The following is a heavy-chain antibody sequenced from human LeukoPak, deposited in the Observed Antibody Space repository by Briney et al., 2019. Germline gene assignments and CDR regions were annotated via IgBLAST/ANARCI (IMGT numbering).Heavy chain of an antibody. V-gene: IGHV1-69*04. D-gene: IGHD2-15*01. Sequence: SVKVSCKASGGTFSSYAISWVRQAPGQGLEWMGRIIPILGIANYAQKLQGRVTMTTDTSTSTAYMELRSLRSDDTAVYYCAREKLLSSDYWGQGALVTVSS. CDR2: IIPILGIA. J-gene: IGHJ4*02. CDR1: GGTFSSYA. CDR3: AREKLLSSDY.